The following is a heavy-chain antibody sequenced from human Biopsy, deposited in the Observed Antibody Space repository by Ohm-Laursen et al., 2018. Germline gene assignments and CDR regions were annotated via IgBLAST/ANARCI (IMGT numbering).Heavy chain of an antibody. V-gene: IGHV1-69*06. CDR1: GVTFSNYG. J-gene: IGHJ1*01. Sequence: SVKVSCKAPGVTFSNYGVNWVRQAPGQGLEWLGGNIPILGTGNYAQKFQDRVTVAADTSTSTATMELRSLRSDDTAVYYCATKLTGYFHHWGQGTLVIVSS. D-gene: IGHD3-9*01. CDR3: ATKLTGYFHH. CDR2: NIPILGTG.